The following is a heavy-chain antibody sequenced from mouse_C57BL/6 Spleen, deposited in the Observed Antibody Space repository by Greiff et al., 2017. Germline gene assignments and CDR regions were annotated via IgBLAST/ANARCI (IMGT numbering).Heavy chain of an antibody. V-gene: IGHV5-17*01. CDR3: ARNDYDGDWYFDV. Sequence: EVQGVESGGGLVKPGGSLQLSCAASGFTFSDYGMHWVRQAPEKGLEWVAYISSGSSTIYYADTVKGRFTISRDHAKNTLFLQMTSLRSEDTAMYYCARNDYDGDWYFDVWGTGTTVTVSS. J-gene: IGHJ1*03. D-gene: IGHD2-4*01. CDR2: ISSGSSTI. CDR1: GFTFSDYG.